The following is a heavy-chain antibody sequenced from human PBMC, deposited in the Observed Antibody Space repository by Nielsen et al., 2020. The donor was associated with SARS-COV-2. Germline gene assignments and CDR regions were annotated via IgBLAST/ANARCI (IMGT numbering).Heavy chain of an antibody. J-gene: IGHJ6*02. CDR2: INPYSGGT. D-gene: IGHD3/OR15-3a*01. V-gene: IGHV1-2*06. Sequence: ASVKVSCKASGYTFTDYYIHWVRQAPGQGLEWMGRINPYSGGTNYAQKFQGTVTMTRDAIISTVYMELTSDDTAVYYCARARATIFGLVMSYGMDVWGQGTTVTVSS. CDR1: GYTFTDYY. CDR3: ARARATIFGLVMSYGMDV.